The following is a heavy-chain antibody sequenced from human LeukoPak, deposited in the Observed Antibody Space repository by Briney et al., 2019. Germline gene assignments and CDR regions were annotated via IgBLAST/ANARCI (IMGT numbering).Heavy chain of an antibody. CDR3: ARRYCSSTSCTLDY. CDR2: IGNSGRSM. D-gene: IGHD2-2*01. CDR1: GFTFSSYE. V-gene: IGHV3-48*03. J-gene: IGHJ4*02. Sequence: PGGSLRLSCAVSGFTFSSYEMNWVRQAPGKGLEWVSYIGNSGRSMYYADSVKGRFTISRDNAKNSLYLQMSSLRAEDTAAYYCARRYCSSTSCTLDYWGQGTLVTVSS.